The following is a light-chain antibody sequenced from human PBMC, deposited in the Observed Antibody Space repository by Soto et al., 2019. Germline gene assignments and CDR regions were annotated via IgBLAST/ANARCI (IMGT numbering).Light chain of an antibody. CDR3: SSYTSSSTLEVV. V-gene: IGLV2-14*01. CDR2: DVS. CDR1: SSDVGGYNY. J-gene: IGLJ2*01. Sequence: QSALTHPASWSGSPGQSITISCTGTSSDVGGYNYVSWYQQHPGKAPKLMIYDVSNRPSGVSNRFSGSKSGKKASLTISGLQAEDEADYYCSSYTSSSTLEVVFGGGTKLTVL.